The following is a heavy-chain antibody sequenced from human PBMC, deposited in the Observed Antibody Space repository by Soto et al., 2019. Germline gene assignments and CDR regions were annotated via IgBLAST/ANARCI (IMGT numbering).Heavy chain of an antibody. D-gene: IGHD3-10*01. J-gene: IGHJ4*02. V-gene: IGHV1-69*02. CDR1: GGTFSSYT. Sequence: QVQLVQSGAEVKKPGSSVKVSCKASGGTFSSYTIIWVRQAPGQGLEWMGRIIPILGIANYAQKFQGRVTITADKSTSTAYTARSRLRSEGTAVYYCPSQSGNYYNDYWGQGTLVTVSS. CDR3: PSQSGNYYNDY. CDR2: IIPILGIA.